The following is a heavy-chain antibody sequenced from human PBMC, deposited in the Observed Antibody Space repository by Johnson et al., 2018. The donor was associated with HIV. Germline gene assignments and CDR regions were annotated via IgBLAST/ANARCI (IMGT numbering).Heavy chain of an antibody. Sequence: VQLVESGGGVVQPGRSLRLSCAASGFTFDDYAMHWVRQAPGKGLEWVSGISWNSGSIGYVDSVKGRFTISRDNAKNSLYLQMNSLRAEDTAVYYCATDIVVVLAVTGTGAAFDIWGQGTMVTVSS. V-gene: IGHV3-9*01. D-gene: IGHD2-15*01. CDR1: GFTFDDYA. J-gene: IGHJ3*02. CDR3: ATDIVVVLAVTGTGAAFDI. CDR2: ISWNSGSI.